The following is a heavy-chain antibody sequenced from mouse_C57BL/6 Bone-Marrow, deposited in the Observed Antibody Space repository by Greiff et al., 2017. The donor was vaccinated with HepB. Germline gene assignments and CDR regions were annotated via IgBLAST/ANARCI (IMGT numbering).Heavy chain of an antibody. CDR2: IRSKSNNYAT. Sequence: EVMLVESGGGLVQPKGSLKLSCAASGFSFNTYAMNWVRQAPGKGLEWVARIRSKSNNYATYYADSVKDRFTISRDDSESMLYLQMNNLKTEDTAMYYCVRRDYDDLFFDYWGQGTTLTVSS. CDR3: VRRDYDDLFFDY. D-gene: IGHD2-4*01. V-gene: IGHV10-1*01. CDR1: GFSFNTYA. J-gene: IGHJ2*01.